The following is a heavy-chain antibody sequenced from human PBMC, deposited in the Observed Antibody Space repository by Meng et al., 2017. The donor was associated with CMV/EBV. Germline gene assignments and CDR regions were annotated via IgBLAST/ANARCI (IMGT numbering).Heavy chain of an antibody. V-gene: IGHV4-39*07. J-gene: IGHJ5*02. CDR2: IYYSGST. CDR3: ARGVVTMIVVYDP. CDR1: GGSISSSSYY. D-gene: IGHD3-22*01. Sequence: QVPESGPGLVKPSETLSLPCTVSGGSISSSSYYWGWIRQPPGKGLEWIGSIYYSGSTYYNPSLKSRVTISVDTSKNQFSLKLSSVTAADTAVYYCARGVVTMIVVYDPWGQGTLVTVSS.